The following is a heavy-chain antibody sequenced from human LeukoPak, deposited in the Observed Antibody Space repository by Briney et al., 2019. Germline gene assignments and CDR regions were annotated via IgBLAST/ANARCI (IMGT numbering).Heavy chain of an antibody. CDR1: GDSISSPGYY. CDR3: TRGPGYYDSSGFDY. Sequence: SETLSLTCTVSGDSISSPGYYWTWIRQHPGKGLEWIGYIYYSGSTYYNPSLKSRITISLDTSKNQFSLKLNSVTAADTAVYFCTRGPGYYDSSGFDYWGQGTLVTVSS. CDR2: IYYSGST. D-gene: IGHD3-22*01. V-gene: IGHV4-31*03. J-gene: IGHJ4*02.